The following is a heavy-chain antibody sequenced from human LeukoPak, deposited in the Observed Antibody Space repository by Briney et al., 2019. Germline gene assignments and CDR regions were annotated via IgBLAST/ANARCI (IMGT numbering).Heavy chain of an antibody. CDR1: GYTFTNYC. CDR3: ARDLYYYDSSGAI. V-gene: IGHV1-46*01. Sequence: ASVKVSCKASGYTFTNYCLHWVRQAPGQGLEWMGIINPSGGGTRYVQKLQGRVTMTTDTSTSTAYMELRSLRSDDTAVYYCARDLYYYDSSGAIWGQGTMVTVSS. J-gene: IGHJ3*02. D-gene: IGHD3-22*01. CDR2: INPSGGGT.